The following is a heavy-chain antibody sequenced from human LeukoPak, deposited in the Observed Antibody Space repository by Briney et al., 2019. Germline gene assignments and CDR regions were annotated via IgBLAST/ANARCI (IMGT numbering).Heavy chain of an antibody. Sequence: GGSLRLSCAASGFTFSSYGMHWVRQAPGKGLEWVAVIWYGGSDKYYADSVKGRFTISRDNSENTLYLLMNSLRAEDTAVYYCANDEGYSSSWYPYFDYWGQGTLVTVSS. CDR3: ANDEGYSSSWYPYFDY. D-gene: IGHD6-13*01. CDR2: IWYGGSDK. J-gene: IGHJ4*02. CDR1: GFTFSSYG. V-gene: IGHV3-30*02.